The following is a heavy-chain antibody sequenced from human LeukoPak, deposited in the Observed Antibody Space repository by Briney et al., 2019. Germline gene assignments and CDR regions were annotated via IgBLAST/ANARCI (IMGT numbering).Heavy chain of an antibody. V-gene: IGHV3-48*04. D-gene: IGHD5-24*01. J-gene: IGHJ4*02. CDR1: GFPFSSYS. CDR3: ASSRDNFDY. Sequence: GGSLRLSCAASGFPFSSYSMNWVHQASGKGLEWVSYISSSSSTIYYADSVKGRFTISRDNSKNSLYLQMNSLRAEDTAVYYCASSRDNFDYWGQGTLVTVPS. CDR2: ISSSSSTI.